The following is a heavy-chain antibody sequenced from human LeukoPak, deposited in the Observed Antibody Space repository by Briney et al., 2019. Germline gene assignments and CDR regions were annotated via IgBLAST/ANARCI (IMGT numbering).Heavy chain of an antibody. V-gene: IGHV4-38-2*02. D-gene: IGHD6-13*01. Sequence: SETLSLTCTVSGYSISSGYYWGWIRQPPGKGLEWIGEINHSGSTNYNPSLKSRVTISVDTSKNQFSLKLSSVTAADTAVYYCARGPYSSSWYFGCFDYWGQGTLVTVSS. CDR2: INHSGST. CDR3: ARGPYSSSWYFGCFDY. J-gene: IGHJ4*02. CDR1: GYSISSGYY.